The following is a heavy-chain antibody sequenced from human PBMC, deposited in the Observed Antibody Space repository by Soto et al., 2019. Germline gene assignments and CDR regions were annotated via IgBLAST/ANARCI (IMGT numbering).Heavy chain of an antibody. J-gene: IGHJ6*02. CDR3: ARVIRYFDWLPDTYYYGMDV. Sequence: QVQLVQSGAEVKKPGSSVKVSCKASGGTFSSYAISWVRQAPGQGLEWMGGFIPIFGTANYAQKFQGRVTITADESTSTAYMELSSLRSEDTAVYYCARVIRYFDWLPDTYYYGMDVWGQGTTVTVSS. CDR2: FIPIFGTA. D-gene: IGHD3-9*01. V-gene: IGHV1-69*01. CDR1: GGTFSSYA.